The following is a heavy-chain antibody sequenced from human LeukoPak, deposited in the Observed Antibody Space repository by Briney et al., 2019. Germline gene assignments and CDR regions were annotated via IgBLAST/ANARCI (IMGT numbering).Heavy chain of an antibody. V-gene: IGHV3-11*06. CDR3: ARVGLSNWFDP. J-gene: IGHJ5*02. D-gene: IGHD3-16*01. CDR1: GFTFSDYY. CDR2: ISSSSSYT. Sequence: GGSQRLSCAASGFTFSDYYTSWIRQAPGKLLEWVSYISSSSSYTNYSDSVKGRFTISRDKAKNSLYLQMNSLRAEDTAVYYCARVGLSNWFDPWGQGTLVTVSS.